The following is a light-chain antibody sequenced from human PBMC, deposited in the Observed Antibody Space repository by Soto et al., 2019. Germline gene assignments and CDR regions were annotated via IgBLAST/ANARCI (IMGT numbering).Light chain of an antibody. CDR2: GAT. J-gene: IGKJ1*01. CDR1: QSLGNNY. V-gene: IGKV3-20*01. Sequence: ELTQSPGSLSLSPGQTATLSCRASQSLGNNYLAWVQQRPGQVPRLLIYGATHWASGISERFGGSGSGSEFTLTISGLEPEDSAVYYCQYYGDSPTFSQGTKVEI. CDR3: QYYGDSPT.